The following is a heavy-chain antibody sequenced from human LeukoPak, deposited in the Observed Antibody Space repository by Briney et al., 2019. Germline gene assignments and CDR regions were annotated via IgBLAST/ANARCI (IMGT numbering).Heavy chain of an antibody. J-gene: IGHJ4*02. V-gene: IGHV1-2*02. CDR1: GYTFTGYY. Sequence: GASVKVSCKASGYTFTGYYMHWVRQAPGQGLEWMGWINPNSGGTNYAQKFQGRVTMTRDTSISTAYMELSRLRSDDTAVYYCARADYGDYATFGYDYWGQGTLVTVSS. D-gene: IGHD4-17*01. CDR2: INPNSGGT. CDR3: ARADYGDYATFGYDY.